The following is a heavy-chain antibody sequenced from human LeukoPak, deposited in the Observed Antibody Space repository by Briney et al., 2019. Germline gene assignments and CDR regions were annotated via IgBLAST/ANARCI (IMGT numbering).Heavy chain of an antibody. Sequence: ASVKVSCKASGYTFTSYGISWVRQAPGQGLEWMGWISAYNGNTNYAQKFQGRVTITTDESTSTAYMELSSLRSEDTAVYYCARDGIAAAGTVDYWGQGTLVTVSS. CDR2: ISAYNGNT. J-gene: IGHJ4*02. D-gene: IGHD6-13*01. CDR1: GYTFTSYG. V-gene: IGHV1-18*01. CDR3: ARDGIAAAGTVDY.